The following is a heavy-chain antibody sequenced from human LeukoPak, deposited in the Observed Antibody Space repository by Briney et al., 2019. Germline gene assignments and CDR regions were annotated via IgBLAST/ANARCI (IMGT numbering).Heavy chain of an antibody. CDR2: IYGGGAT. D-gene: IGHD1-26*01. J-gene: IGHJ5*02. V-gene: IGHV3-53*01. CDR3: AGDRRENWFDP. Sequence: PGGSLTLSCAASGFIVGNNYVTWVRQAPGKGLEWVSSIYGGGATYYADSVRGRFTVSRDNAKNTVYLQMDSLRGEDTAVYYCAGDRRENWFDPWGQGTLVTVSS. CDR1: GFIVGNNY.